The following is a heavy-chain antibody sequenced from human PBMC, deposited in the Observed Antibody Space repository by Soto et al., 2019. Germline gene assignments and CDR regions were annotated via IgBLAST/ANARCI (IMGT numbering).Heavy chain of an antibody. CDR1: GFTFSSYG. D-gene: IGHD6-19*01. CDR3: AKDRGSGWYGSDY. J-gene: IGHJ4*02. V-gene: IGHV3-30*18. CDR2: ISYDGSNK. Sequence: QVQLVESGGGVVQPGRSLRLSCAASGFTFSSYGMHWVRQAPGKGLEWVAVISYDGSNKYYADSVKGRFTISRDNSKNTLYLQINSRRAEDTAVYYCAKDRGSGWYGSDYWGQGTLGTVSS.